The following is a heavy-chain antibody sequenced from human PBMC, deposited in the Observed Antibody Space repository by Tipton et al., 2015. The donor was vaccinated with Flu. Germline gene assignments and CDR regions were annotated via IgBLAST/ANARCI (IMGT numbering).Heavy chain of an antibody. CDR3: AKEGSYNILTNYYNKGVDP. CDR2: IYYSGTT. V-gene: IGHV4-31*03. D-gene: IGHD3-9*01. J-gene: IGHJ5*02. Sequence: TLSLTCTVSGGSISSGDYYWSWIRQHPGKGLEWIGYIYYSGTTYYNPSLKSRVTMSIDTSKNQFSLKVTSVTAADTAVYYCAKEGSYNILTNYYNKGVDPWGQGTLVIVSS. CDR1: GGSISSGDYY.